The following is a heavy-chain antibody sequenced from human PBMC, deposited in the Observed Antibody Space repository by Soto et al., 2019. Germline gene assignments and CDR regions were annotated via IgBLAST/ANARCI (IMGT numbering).Heavy chain of an antibody. CDR1: GFTFSRYS. CDR3: ARDNGMAGSFDP. D-gene: IGHD2-8*01. J-gene: IGHJ5*02. CDR2: ITSSSSTL. Sequence: GGSLRLSCAASGFTFSRYSMNWVRQAPGKGLEWISYITSSSSTLYYADSVKGRFTISRDNAKNSLYLQMNSLRDEDTAMYYCARDNGMAGSFDPWGQGTLVTVSS. V-gene: IGHV3-48*02.